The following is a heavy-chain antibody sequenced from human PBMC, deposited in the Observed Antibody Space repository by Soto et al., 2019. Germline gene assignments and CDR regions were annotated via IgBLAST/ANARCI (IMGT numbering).Heavy chain of an antibody. Sequence: SETLSLTCSVSGVTMSDGGYSCSWILQSPEYGLELLGYLPHLHTIYYNPSFKCRHSMSIDRRRNQFSLSLSSMTHEHKSVYYCARGGSYDSSYLWGPG. CDR1: GVTMSDGGYS. V-gene: IGHV4-30-2*06. CDR2: LPHLHTI. D-gene: IGHD2-15*01. J-gene: IGHJ2*01. CDR3: ARGGSYDSSYL.